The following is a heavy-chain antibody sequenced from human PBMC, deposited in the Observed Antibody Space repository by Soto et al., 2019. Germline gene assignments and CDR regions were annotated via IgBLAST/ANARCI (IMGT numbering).Heavy chain of an antibody. V-gene: IGHV4-39*01. Sequence: PWETLSLTCTVSGGSISSSSYYWGWIRQPPGKGLEWIGSIYYSGSTYYNPSLKSRVTISVDTSKNQFSLKLSSVTAADTAVYYCARPGFGESYYYGMDVWGQGTTVTVSS. D-gene: IGHD3-10*01. CDR3: ARPGFGESYYYGMDV. CDR2: IYYSGST. CDR1: GGSISSSSYY. J-gene: IGHJ6*02.